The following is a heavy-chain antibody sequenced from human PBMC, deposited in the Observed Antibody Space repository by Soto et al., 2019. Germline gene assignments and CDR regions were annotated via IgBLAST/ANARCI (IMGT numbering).Heavy chain of an antibody. CDR1: GGSFSTNE. D-gene: IGHD6-19*01. V-gene: IGHV1-69*01. J-gene: IGHJ4*02. Sequence: QVHLVQSGAEVKRPGSSVKVSCKAFGGSFSTNEIDWVRQAPGQGREWMGLIFPNVGTADYAQKFQGRLTIIADESTTTVYMELSRLTSADAAVYFCARARYSSRWGTFASWGQGTQVAVSS. CDR2: IFPNVGTA. CDR3: ARARYSSRWGTFAS.